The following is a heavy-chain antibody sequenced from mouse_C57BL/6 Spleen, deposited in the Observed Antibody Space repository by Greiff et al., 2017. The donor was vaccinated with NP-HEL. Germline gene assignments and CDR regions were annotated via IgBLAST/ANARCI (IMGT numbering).Heavy chain of an antibody. J-gene: IGHJ2*01. CDR2: INPNNGGT. CDR3: AREDMDGYYLDY. Sequence: VQLQQSGPELVKPGASVKIPCKASGYTFTDYNMDWVKQSHGKSLEWIGDINPNNGGTIYNQKFKGKATLTVDKSSSTAYMELRSLTSEDTAVYYCAREDMDGYYLDYWGQGTTLTVSS. CDR1: GYTFTDYN. D-gene: IGHD2-3*01. V-gene: IGHV1-18*01.